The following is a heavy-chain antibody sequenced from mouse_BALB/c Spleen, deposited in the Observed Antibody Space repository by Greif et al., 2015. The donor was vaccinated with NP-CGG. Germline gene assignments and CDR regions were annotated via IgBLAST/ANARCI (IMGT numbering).Heavy chain of an antibody. CDR3: ARGGWLLPKDY. Sequence: QVQLQQSGAELAKPGASVKMSCKASGYTFTSYWMHWVKQRPGQGLEWIGYINPSTGYTEYNQKFKDKATLTADKSSSTAYMQLSSLTSEDSAVYYCARGGWLLPKDYWGQGTTLTVSS. CDR2: INPSTGYT. V-gene: IGHV1-7*01. CDR1: GYTFTSYW. J-gene: IGHJ2*01. D-gene: IGHD2-3*01.